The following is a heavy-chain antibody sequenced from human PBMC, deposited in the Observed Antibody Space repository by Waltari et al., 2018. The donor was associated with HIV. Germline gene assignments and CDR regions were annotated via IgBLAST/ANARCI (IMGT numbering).Heavy chain of an antibody. Sequence: QVQLQESGPGLVRPSATLSINCTVSGYAIRSGFYWAWLRRPRGKGLEWIGSMFHCGSTYYNPSLKSRVTMSIDVTKNRISLNLKSVTATDTALYYCARAQENSGGLAFQLWGLGTLVTVSS. D-gene: IGHD2-15*01. CDR3: ARAQENSGGLAFQL. CDR2: MFHCGST. J-gene: IGHJ1*01. CDR1: GYAIRSGFY. V-gene: IGHV4-38-2*02.